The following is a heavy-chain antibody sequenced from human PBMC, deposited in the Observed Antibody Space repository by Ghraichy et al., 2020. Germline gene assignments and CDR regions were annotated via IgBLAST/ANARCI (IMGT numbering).Heavy chain of an antibody. CDR2: ISAYNGNT. CDR1: GYTFTNYG. D-gene: IGHD4-17*01. V-gene: IGHV1-18*01. CDR3: ARVGHTMTTVTTPDY. J-gene: IGHJ4*02. Sequence: ASVKVSCKASGYTFTNYGINWVRQAPGQGLEWMGWISAYNGNTNYAQKLQDRFTMTTDTSTSTAYMELRSLRSDDTAVYYCARVGHTMTTVTTPDYWGQGTLVTVSS.